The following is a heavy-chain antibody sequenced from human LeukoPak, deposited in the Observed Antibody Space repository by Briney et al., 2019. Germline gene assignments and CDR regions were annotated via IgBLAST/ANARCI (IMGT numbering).Heavy chain of an antibody. J-gene: IGHJ5*02. CDR1: GYTFTGYY. Sequence: ASVKVSCKASGYTFTGYYMHWVRQAPGQGLEWMGWINPNSGGTNYDQKFQGRVTMTRDTSISTAYMELSRLRSDDTAVYYCARGGSVVVTGWFDPWGQGTLVTVSS. V-gene: IGHV1-2*02. D-gene: IGHD2-21*02. CDR3: ARGGSVVVTGWFDP. CDR2: INPNSGGT.